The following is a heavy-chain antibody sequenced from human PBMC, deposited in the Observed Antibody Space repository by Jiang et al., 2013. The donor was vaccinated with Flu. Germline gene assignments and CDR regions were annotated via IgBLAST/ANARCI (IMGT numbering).Heavy chain of an antibody. CDR2: IVNSGGIT. CDR3: AKDPYSNGGHWFDP. J-gene: IGHJ5*02. D-gene: IGHD4-11*01. V-gene: IGHV3-23*01. Sequence: QLLESGGGLVQPGGSLRLSCAASGFTFNIYAMSWVRQAPGKGLEWVSSIVNSGGITYYADSVKGRFTISRDNSKDTVYLQMNSLRAEDTAVYFCAKDPYSNGGHWFDPWGQGTLVTVSS. CDR1: GFTFNIYA.